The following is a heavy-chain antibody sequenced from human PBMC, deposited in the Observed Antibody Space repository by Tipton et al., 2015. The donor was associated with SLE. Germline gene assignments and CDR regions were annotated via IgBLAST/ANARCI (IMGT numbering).Heavy chain of an antibody. CDR2: IYTSGST. V-gene: IGHV4-61*02. J-gene: IGHJ5*02. CDR3: ARVVSGGQAPAGGYYYRWFDP. CDR1: GGSISSGSYY. Sequence: TLSLTCTVSGGSISSGSYYWSWIRQPAGKGLEWIGRIYTSGSTNYNPSLKSRVTISVDTSKNQFSLKLSSVTAADTAVYYCARVVSGGQAPAGGYYYRWFDPWGQGTLVTVSS. D-gene: IGHD3-22*01.